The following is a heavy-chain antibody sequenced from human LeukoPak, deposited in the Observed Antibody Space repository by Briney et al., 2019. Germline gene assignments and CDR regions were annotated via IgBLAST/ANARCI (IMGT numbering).Heavy chain of an antibody. D-gene: IGHD3-9*01. CDR1: GGSISSYY. CDR3: ARTFYDILTGYYQPDAFDI. J-gene: IGHJ3*02. Sequence: SETLSLTCTVSGGSISSYYWSWIRQPAGKGLEWIGRIYTSGSTNYNPSLKSRVTMSVDTSKNQLSLKLSSVTAADTAVYYCARTFYDILTGYYQPDAFDIWGQGTMVTVSS. CDR2: IYTSGST. V-gene: IGHV4-4*07.